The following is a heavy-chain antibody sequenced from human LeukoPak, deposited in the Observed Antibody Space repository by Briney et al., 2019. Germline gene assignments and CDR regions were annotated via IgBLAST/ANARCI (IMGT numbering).Heavy chain of an antibody. CDR2: VSGSGVST. J-gene: IGHJ3*02. CDR1: GFTFSSYA. CDR3: AKDRSDYGGYPPGAFDI. Sequence: GGPLRLSCAASGFTFSSYAMSWVRQAPGKGLEWVSAVSGSGVSTYYADSVKGRFSISRDNSKNTLYLQMNGLRAEDTAVYYCAKDRSDYGGYPPGAFDIWGQGTMVTVSS. V-gene: IGHV3-23*01. D-gene: IGHD4-17*01.